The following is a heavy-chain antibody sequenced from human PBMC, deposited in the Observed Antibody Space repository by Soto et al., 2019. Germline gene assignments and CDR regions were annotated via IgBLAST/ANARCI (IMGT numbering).Heavy chain of an antibody. J-gene: IGHJ5*02. V-gene: IGHV4-34*01. CDR3: ASPRGPYYYGSGSSNNWFDP. CDR2: INHSGST. Sequence: QVQLQQWGAGLLKPSETLSLTCAVYGGSFSGYYWSWIRQPPGKGLEWIGEINHSGSTNYNPSLKSRVTISVDTSKNQFSRKLSSVTAADAAVYYCASPRGPYYYGSGSSNNWFDPWGQGTLVTVSS. D-gene: IGHD3-10*01. CDR1: GGSFSGYY.